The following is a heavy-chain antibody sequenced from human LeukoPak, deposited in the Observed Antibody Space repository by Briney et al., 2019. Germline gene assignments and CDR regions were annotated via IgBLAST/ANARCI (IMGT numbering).Heavy chain of an antibody. D-gene: IGHD1-1*01. CDR3: ARESDVGKDFDC. Sequence: ASVKVSCKASGYTFTYHYIHLVRQAPGQGLEWMGIINPDNGNTNYARRFQGRVTMTRDTSTSTEYMEVSRLGSDDTAVYYCARESDVGKDFDCWGQGTLVTVSS. CDR2: INPDNGNT. CDR1: GYTFTYHY. J-gene: IGHJ4*02. V-gene: IGHV1-46*01.